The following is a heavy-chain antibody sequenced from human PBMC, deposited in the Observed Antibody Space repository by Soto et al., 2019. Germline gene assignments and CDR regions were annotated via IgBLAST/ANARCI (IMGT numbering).Heavy chain of an antibody. D-gene: IGHD3-3*01. CDR2: ISGSDGKT. CDR3: ARWSYLDY. CDR1: GFSFGSYA. Sequence: GGSLRLSCAASGFSFGSYALSWVRQAPGKGLEWVSTISGSDGKTFYADSVKGRFSISRDTSQSTLYLQMNSLRADDTAMYYCARWSYLDYWGQDTRVTVYS. V-gene: IGHV3-23*01. J-gene: IGHJ4*02.